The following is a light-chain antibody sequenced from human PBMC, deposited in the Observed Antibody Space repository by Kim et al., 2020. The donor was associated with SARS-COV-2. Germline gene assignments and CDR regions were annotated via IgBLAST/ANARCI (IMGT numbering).Light chain of an antibody. CDR3: QQYTTSPPAYT. CDR1: QSISSEF. CDR2: GAS. Sequence: PGERATLSCRASQSISSEFLAWYQQISGQPPRLLIFGASNRAAGIPDRFGGGGSGTDFTLTITRLEPADSAIYYCQQYTTSPPAYTFGQGTKLEIK. V-gene: IGKV3-20*01. J-gene: IGKJ2*01.